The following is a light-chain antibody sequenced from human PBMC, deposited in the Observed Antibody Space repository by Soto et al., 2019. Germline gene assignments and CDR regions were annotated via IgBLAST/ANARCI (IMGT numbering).Light chain of an antibody. CDR3: QSYDNTLSARYV. CDR2: YDN. V-gene: IGLV1-44*01. J-gene: IGLJ1*01. CDR1: SSNIGRNM. Sequence: QSVLTQSPSASGTPGQRVVISCSGSSSNIGRNMVNWYQQLPGTAPKLLMYYDNQRPSGVPDRFSGSKSGTSASLAITGLQPEDEGDCYCQSYDNTLSARYVFGTGTKVTVL.